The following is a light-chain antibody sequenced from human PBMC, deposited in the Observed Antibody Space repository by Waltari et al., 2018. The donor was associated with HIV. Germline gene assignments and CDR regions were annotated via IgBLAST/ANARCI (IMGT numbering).Light chain of an antibody. J-gene: IGKJ2*01. CDR1: RSVTKY. Sequence: DIQMTQSPSSLSAAVGDRVTISCRASRSVTKYLNWYQQKPGKAPKLLIYDASSLQRGVPSRFSGSGSGTDFTLTISSLQSEDFATYSCQQSYSTPFTFGQGTKLEIK. V-gene: IGKV1-39*01. CDR3: QQSYSTPFT. CDR2: DAS.